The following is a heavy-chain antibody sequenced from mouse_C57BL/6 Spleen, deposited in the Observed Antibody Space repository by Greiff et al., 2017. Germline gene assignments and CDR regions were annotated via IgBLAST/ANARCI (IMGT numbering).Heavy chain of an antibody. J-gene: IGHJ4*01. CDR2: IYPSDSET. CDR1: GYTFTSYW. V-gene: IGHV1-61*01. CDR3: ASSGSSPYYAMDY. Sequence: QVQLQQPGAELVRPGSSVKLSCKASGYTFTSYWMDWVKQRPGQGLEWIGNIYPSDSETHYNQKFKDKATLTVDKSSSTAYMQLSSLTSEDSAVYYCASSGSSPYYAMDYWGQGTSVTVSS. D-gene: IGHD1-1*01.